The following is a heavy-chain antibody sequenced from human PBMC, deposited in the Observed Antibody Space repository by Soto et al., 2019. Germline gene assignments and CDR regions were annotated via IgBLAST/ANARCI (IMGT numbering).Heavy chain of an antibody. CDR1: GDSVSSNSAA. CDR3: ARKIAVAGHYYYYYCRDF. J-gene: IGHJ6*02. D-gene: IGHD6-19*01. Sequence: PSQTLSLTRAISGDSVSSNSAAWNWIRQSPSRGLEWLGRTYYRSKWHNDYEVSVKSHIPCNPGTSKTQCSLQLNSVPPEDTAVYSCARKIAVAGHYYYYYCRDFWRQGTTVTVSS. V-gene: IGHV6-1*01. CDR2: TYYRSKWHN.